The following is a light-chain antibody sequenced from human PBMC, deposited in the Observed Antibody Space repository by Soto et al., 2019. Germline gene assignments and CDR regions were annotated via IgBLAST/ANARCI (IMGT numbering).Light chain of an antibody. J-gene: IGKJ2*01. V-gene: IGKV4-1*01. CDR3: QHYYTPPYT. Sequence: DIVMTQSPDSLAVSLGERATINCKSSQSVLYSSNNKNYLAWYQQKPGHPPKLLIYWASTRESGVPDRFSGSGSGTDFTLTISSLQAEDVAVYYCQHYYTPPYTFGQGTKLEIK. CDR1: QSVLYSSNNKNY. CDR2: WAS.